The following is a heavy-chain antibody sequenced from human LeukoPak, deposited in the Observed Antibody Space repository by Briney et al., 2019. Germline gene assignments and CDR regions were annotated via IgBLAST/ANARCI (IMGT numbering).Heavy chain of an antibody. CDR1: GFTFSSYG. CDR2: ISGSGGST. D-gene: IGHD1/OR15-1a*01. CDR3: AKTPAYLGTPLCDY. Sequence: PGGSLRLSCAASGFTFSSYGMSWVRQAPGKGLEWVSAISGSGGSTYYADSVKGRFTISRDNSKNTLYLQMNSLRAEDTAVYYCAKTPAYLGTPLCDYWGQGTLVTVSS. V-gene: IGHV3-23*01. J-gene: IGHJ4*02.